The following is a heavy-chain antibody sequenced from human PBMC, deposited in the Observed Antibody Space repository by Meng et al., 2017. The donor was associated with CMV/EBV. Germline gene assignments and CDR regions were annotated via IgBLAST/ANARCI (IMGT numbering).Heavy chain of an antibody. J-gene: IGHJ3*02. CDR1: GFTFDDYA. CDR2: ISWNSGSI. D-gene: IGHD3-16*01. CDR3: ARDQGGAFDI. V-gene: IGHV3-9*01. Sequence: SLKISCAASGFTFDDYAMHWVRQAPGKGLEWVSGISWNSGSIGYADSVKGRFTISRDNAKNTLYLQMNSLRAEDTAVYYCARDQGGAFDIWGQGTMVTVSS.